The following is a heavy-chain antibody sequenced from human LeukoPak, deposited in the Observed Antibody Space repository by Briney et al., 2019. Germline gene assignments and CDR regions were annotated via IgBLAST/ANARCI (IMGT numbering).Heavy chain of an antibody. Sequence: SETLSLTCAVSGGSISSGNWWSWVRQPPGKGLEWIGEIHHSGSTNYNPSLKSRVTISVDNSKNQFSLKVRSVTAADTAVSYCWHSGYEAGFDYWGQGTLVTVSS. D-gene: IGHD5-12*01. V-gene: IGHV4-4*02. CDR2: IHHSGST. CDR1: GGSISSGNW. CDR3: WHSGYEAGFDY. J-gene: IGHJ4*02.